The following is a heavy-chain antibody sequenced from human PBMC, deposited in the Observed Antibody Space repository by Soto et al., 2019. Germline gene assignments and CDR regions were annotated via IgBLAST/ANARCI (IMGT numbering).Heavy chain of an antibody. D-gene: IGHD2-21*02. Sequence: QLQLQQSGSGLVKPSQTLSLTCAVSGGSISSCGYSWSCIRQPPGKGPEWIGYIYHSGSTSYNPSLRSRVTISLDRSKNQFSLKLRSVNAADTAVYYCARGNNVVVTQDYFHYWGQGTLVTVAS. V-gene: IGHV4-30-2*01. J-gene: IGHJ4*02. CDR2: IYHSGST. CDR1: GGSISSCGYS. CDR3: ARGNNVVVTQDYFHY.